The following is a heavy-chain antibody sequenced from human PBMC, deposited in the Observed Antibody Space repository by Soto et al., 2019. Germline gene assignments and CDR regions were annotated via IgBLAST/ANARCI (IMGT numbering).Heavy chain of an antibody. D-gene: IGHD4-17*01. J-gene: IGHJ6*02. V-gene: IGHV1-69*13. Sequence: SVKVSCKASGGTFSSYAISWVRQAPGQGLEWMGGIIPIFGTANYAQKFQGRVTITADESTSTAYMELSSLRSEDTAVYYCARLPLTTVTAYYYYGMDVWGQGTTVTVSS. CDR2: IIPIFGTA. CDR1: GGTFSSYA. CDR3: ARLPLTTVTAYYYYGMDV.